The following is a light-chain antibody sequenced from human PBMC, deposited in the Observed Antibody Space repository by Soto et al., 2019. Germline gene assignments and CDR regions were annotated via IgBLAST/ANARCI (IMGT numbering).Light chain of an antibody. Sequence: DIQMTQSPSTLSASVGDRVTITCRASQSIATYLTWCQQKPVKAPKLLIYDASSLKSGVPSRFSGSGSGTEFTLTISSLQPDDFATYYCQHYNSYPITFGQGTRLEI. CDR1: QSIATY. CDR3: QHYNSYPIT. CDR2: DAS. V-gene: IGKV1-5*01. J-gene: IGKJ5*01.